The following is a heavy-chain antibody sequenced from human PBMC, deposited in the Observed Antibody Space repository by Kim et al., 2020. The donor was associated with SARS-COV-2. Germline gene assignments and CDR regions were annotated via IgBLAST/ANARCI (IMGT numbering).Heavy chain of an antibody. Sequence: SETLSLTCTVSGGSISSGSYYWSWIRQPAGKGLEWIGRIYTSGSTNYNPSLKSRVTISVDTSKNQFSLKLSSVTAADTAVYYCARGQPPGPVVDWGQGTLVTVSS. V-gene: IGHV4-61*02. D-gene: IGHD2-15*01. J-gene: IGHJ4*02. CDR3: ARGQPPGPVVD. CDR1: GGSISSGSYY. CDR2: IYTSGST.